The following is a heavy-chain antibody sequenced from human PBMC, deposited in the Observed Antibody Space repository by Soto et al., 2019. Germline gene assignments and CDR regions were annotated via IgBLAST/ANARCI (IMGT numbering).Heavy chain of an antibody. CDR2: ISYDGSNK. Sequence: GGSLRLSCAASGFTFSSYGMHWVRQAPGKGLEWVAVISYDGSNKYYADSVKGRFTISRDNSKNTLYLQMNSLRAEDTAVYYCAKDRYYYDSSGYYFGYYFDYWGQGTLVTVSS. D-gene: IGHD3-22*01. CDR1: GFTFSSYG. J-gene: IGHJ4*02. V-gene: IGHV3-30*18. CDR3: AKDRYYYDSSGYYFGYYFDY.